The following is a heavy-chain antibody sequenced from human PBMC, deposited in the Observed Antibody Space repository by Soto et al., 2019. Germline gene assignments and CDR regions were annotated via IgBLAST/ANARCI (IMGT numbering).Heavy chain of an antibody. CDR2: IDWDDDK. V-gene: IGHV2-70*01. J-gene: IGHJ6*02. D-gene: IGHD2-15*01. CDR3: ARTLRGVVPLYYYYGMDV. CDR1: GFSLSTSGMC. Sequence: SGPTLVNPTQTLTLTCTFSGFSLSTSGMCVSWIRQPPGKALEWLALIDWDDDKYYSTSLKTRLTISKDTSKNQVVLTMTNMDPVDTATYYCARTLRGVVPLYYYYGMDVWAQGTTVTVSS.